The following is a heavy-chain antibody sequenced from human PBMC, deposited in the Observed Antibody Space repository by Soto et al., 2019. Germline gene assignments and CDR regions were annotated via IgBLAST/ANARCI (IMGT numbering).Heavy chain of an antibody. V-gene: IGHV3-43*01. D-gene: IGHD6-19*01. CDR1: GFTFDDYT. CDR3: AKDIGEIAVAGMTPRYYYGMDV. Sequence: GGSLRLSCAASGFTFDDYTMHWVRQAPGKGLEWVSLISWDGGSTYYADSVKGRFTISRDNSKNSLYLQMNSLRTEDTALYYCAKDIGEIAVAGMTPRYYYGMDVWGQGTTVTVSS. CDR2: ISWDGGST. J-gene: IGHJ6*02.